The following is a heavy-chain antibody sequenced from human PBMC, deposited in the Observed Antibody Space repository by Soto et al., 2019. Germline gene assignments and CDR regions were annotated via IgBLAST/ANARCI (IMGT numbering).Heavy chain of an antibody. Sequence: QVQLQESGPGLVKPSGTLSLTCTVSGGSMSSSNWWNWVRQPPGKGLEWIGETHHSGRTNYNPSLKSRVAISVDKSKNHCSLNLSSVTAADTAVYYCARSEATVLDSWGQGTLVTVSS. J-gene: IGHJ4*02. D-gene: IGHD4-17*01. CDR3: ARSEATVLDS. CDR1: GGSMSSSNW. V-gene: IGHV4-4*02. CDR2: THHSGRT.